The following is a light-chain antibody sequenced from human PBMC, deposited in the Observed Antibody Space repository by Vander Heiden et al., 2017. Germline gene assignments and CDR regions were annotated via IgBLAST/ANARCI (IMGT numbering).Light chain of an antibody. CDR3: CSYAGSSTYWV. CDR2: EVS. V-gene: IGLV2-23*02. CDR1: SSDVGSYNL. J-gene: IGLJ3*02. Sequence: QSALTQPASVSGSPGQSITISCTGTSSDVGSYNLVSWYQHHPGKAPKLMIYEVSKRPSGVSNRFSGSKSGNTASLTISGLQAEDEADYYCCSYAGSSTYWVFGGGTKLIVL.